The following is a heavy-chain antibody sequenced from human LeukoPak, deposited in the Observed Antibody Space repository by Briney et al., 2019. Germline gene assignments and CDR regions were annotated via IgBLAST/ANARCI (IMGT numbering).Heavy chain of an antibody. D-gene: IGHD2-2*01. CDR2: MNPNSGNT. V-gene: IGHV1-8*02. J-gene: IGHJ6*03. CDR3: ARGRGGKRYCSSTSCYGYYYYMDV. CDR1: GYTFTSYC. Sequence: ASVQVSCKASGYTFTSYCISWVRQATGRGLEWMGWMNPNSGNTGYAQKFQGRVTMTRNTSISTVYMELSSLRSEDTAVYYCARGRGGKRYCSSTSCYGYYYYMDVWGKGTTVTISS.